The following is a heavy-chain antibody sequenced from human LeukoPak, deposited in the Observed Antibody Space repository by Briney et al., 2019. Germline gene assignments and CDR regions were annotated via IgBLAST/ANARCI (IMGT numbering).Heavy chain of an antibody. CDR2: IDPSDSYT. CDR1: GSSFTSYW. J-gene: IGHJ4*02. CDR3: ARLYYYGSGGYGGPLDY. Sequence: GESLQISCKGSGSSFTSYWISGGRQMPGKGLEWMGRIDPSDSYTNYSPSFQGHVTISADKSISTAYLQWSSLKASDTAMYYCARLYYYGSGGYGGPLDYWGQGTLVTVSS. D-gene: IGHD3-10*01. V-gene: IGHV5-10-1*01.